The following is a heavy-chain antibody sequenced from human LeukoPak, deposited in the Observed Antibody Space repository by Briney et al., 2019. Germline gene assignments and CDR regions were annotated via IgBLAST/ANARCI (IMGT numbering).Heavy chain of an antibody. J-gene: IGHJ4*02. CDR3: ARAYCSSTSCYSVNY. CDR1: GFTFSSYW. D-gene: IGHD2-2*02. CDR2: INSDGSST. V-gene: IGHV3-74*01. Sequence: GGSLRLSCAAPGFTFSSYWMHWVRQVPGKGLVWVSCINSDGSSTSYADSVKGRFTISRDNAKNTLYLQMNSLRAEDTAVYYCARAYCSSTSCYSVNYWGQGTLVTVSS.